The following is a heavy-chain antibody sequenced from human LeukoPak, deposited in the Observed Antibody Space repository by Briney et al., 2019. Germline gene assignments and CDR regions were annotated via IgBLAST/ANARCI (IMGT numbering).Heavy chain of an antibody. J-gene: IGHJ3*02. D-gene: IGHD6-6*01. CDR3: ARESGGMSIAASLDAFDI. V-gene: IGHV4-59*12. Sequence: SETLSLTCTVSGGSISSYYWSWIRQPPGKGLEWIGYIYYSGSTNYNPSLKSRVTISVDTSKNQFSLKLSSVTAADTAVYYCARESGGMSIAASLDAFDIWGQGTMVTVSS. CDR1: GGSISSYY. CDR2: IYYSGST.